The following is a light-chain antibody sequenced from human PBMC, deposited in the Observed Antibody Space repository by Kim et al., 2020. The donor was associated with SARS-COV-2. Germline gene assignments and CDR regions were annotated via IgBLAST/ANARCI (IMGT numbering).Light chain of an antibody. CDR1: QSISGW. V-gene: IGKV1-5*03. J-gene: IGKJ2*01. CDR2: RAS. Sequence: DIQLTQSPSTLSASVGDRVTITCRASQSISGWLAWYQQKPGKAPKILIYRASSLESEVPSRFSGSGSGTEFTLTISSLQPDDFATYYCQQYNTYSTFGQGTKLEI. CDR3: QQYNTYST.